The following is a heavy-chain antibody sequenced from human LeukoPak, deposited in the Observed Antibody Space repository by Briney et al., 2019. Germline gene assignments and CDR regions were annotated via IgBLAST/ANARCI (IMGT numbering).Heavy chain of an antibody. CDR1: GVSISNNYYY. CDR2: VHYTGST. D-gene: IGHD1-26*01. Sequence: SETLSLTCTVSGVSISNNYYYRARIRQPPGKGLEMIGYVHYTGSTFYNSSLKSRVTISADTSQNQFSLSLTSVTAADTAVYYCATLGLLRGAGFNLATHFDFWGQGTLVTVSS. CDR3: ATLGLLRGAGFNLATHFDF. J-gene: IGHJ4*02. V-gene: IGHV4-39*01.